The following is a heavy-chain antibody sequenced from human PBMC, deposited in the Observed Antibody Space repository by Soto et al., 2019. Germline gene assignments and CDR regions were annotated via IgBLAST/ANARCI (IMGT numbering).Heavy chain of an antibody. J-gene: IGHJ5*02. CDR3: ARCTIAAAGTGWFDT. Sequence: GASVKVSCKSPRYTFTSYYMHLFRHSPGQGLEWMGWINPNSGGTNYAQKFQGWVTMTRDTSISTAYMELSRLRSDDTAVYYCARCTIAAAGTGWFDTWGQGTLVTVSS. V-gene: IGHV1-2*04. CDR2: INPNSGGT. D-gene: IGHD6-13*01. CDR1: RYTFTSYY.